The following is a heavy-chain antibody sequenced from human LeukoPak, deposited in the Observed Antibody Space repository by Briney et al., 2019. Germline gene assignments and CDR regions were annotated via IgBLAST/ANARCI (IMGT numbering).Heavy chain of an antibody. D-gene: IGHD6-19*01. CDR3: AKGAHPLMAVADNIDY. CDR1: GFTFSSYA. Sequence: GGSLRLSCAASGFTFSSYAVSWVPQAPGKGLEWVSAISGSGGSTYYADSVKGRFTTSRNNSKNALYLQMNSLRAEDTAVYYCAKGAHPLMAVADNIDYWGQGTLVTVSS. V-gene: IGHV3-23*01. CDR2: ISGSGGST. J-gene: IGHJ4*02.